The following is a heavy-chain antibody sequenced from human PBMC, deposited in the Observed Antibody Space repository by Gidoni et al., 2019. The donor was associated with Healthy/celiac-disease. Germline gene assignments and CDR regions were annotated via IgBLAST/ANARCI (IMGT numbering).Heavy chain of an antibody. Sequence: QVRLVESGGGVVQPGRSLRLSCAASGFTFSSYGMHWVRQAPGKGLDGLAVISYDGSNKYYADSVKGRFTISRDNSKNTLYLQMNSLRAEDTAVYYCAKDPGYCSSTSCKYYYYYYGMDVWGQGTTVTVSS. CDR1: GFTFSSYG. D-gene: IGHD2-2*01. CDR2: ISYDGSNK. CDR3: AKDPGYCSSTSCKYYYYYYGMDV. J-gene: IGHJ6*02. V-gene: IGHV3-30*18.